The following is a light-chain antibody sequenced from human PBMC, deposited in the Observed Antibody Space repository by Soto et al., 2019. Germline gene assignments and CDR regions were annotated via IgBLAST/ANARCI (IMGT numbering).Light chain of an antibody. Sequence: EIVLTQSPATLSLSPGERATLSCRASQSVGSYLAWYQQKPGQAPRLLIYGASNRAPGIPARFSGSGSGTVFTLTISSLEPEDFAVYHCLQRSIGFTFGPGTKVDIK. CDR2: GAS. CDR1: QSVGSY. CDR3: LQRSIGFT. V-gene: IGKV3-11*01. J-gene: IGKJ3*01.